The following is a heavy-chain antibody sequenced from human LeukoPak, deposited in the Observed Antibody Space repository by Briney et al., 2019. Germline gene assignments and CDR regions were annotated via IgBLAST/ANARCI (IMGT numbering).Heavy chain of an antibody. CDR2: IYYSGST. CDR3: ARDEVI. J-gene: IGHJ4*02. D-gene: IGHD2-21*01. Sequence: SETLSLTCTVSGGSISGYYWSWIRQPPGKGLEWIGYIYYSGSTNYNPSLKSRVTISVDTSKNQFSLKLSSVTAADTAVYYYARDEVIWGQGTLVTVSS. CDR1: GGSISGYY. V-gene: IGHV4-59*01.